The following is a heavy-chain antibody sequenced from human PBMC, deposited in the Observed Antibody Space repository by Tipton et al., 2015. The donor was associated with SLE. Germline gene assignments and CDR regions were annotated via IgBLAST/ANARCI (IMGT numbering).Heavy chain of an antibody. J-gene: IGHJ5*02. CDR3: ARLGAGRSVTPDWFDP. D-gene: IGHD3-3*01. V-gene: IGHV5-51*03. CDR2: IYPGDSDT. CDR1: GYSFTSYW. Sequence: QLVQSGAEVKKPGESLKISCKGSGYSFTSYWIAWVRQMPGKGLEWMGIIYPGDSDTRYSPSFQGQVTISADKSINTAYLQWSSLEAADTAMYYCARLGAGRSVTPDWFDPWGQGTLVTVSS.